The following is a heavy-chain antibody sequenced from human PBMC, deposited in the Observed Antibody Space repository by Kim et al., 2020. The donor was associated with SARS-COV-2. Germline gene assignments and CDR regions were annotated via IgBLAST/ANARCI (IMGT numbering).Heavy chain of an antibody. V-gene: IGHV3-30*04. CDR1: GFTFSSYA. CDR2: ISYDGSNK. D-gene: IGHD6-13*01. J-gene: IGHJ4*02. CDR3: ARPLFPYSSSWYGAGY. Sequence: GGSLRLSCAASGFTFSSYAMHWVRQAPGKGLEWVAVISYDGSNKYYADSVKGRFTISRDNSKNTLYLQMNSLRAEDTAVYYCARPLFPYSSSWYGAGYWGQGTLVTVSS.